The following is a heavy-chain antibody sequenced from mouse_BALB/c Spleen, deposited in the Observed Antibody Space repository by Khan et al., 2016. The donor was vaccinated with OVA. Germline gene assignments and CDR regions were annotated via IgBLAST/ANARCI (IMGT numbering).Heavy chain of an antibody. Sequence: EVQLQQSGPGLVKPSQSLSLTCTVTGYSITSGYGWNWIRQFPGNKLEWMGYISYSGSTTYNPSLKSRISITREPSKNQFFLQLNSVNTEDTATYYCARTARIKYWGQGTTLTVSS. V-gene: IGHV3-2*02. CDR2: ISYSGST. J-gene: IGHJ2*01. CDR3: ARTARIKY. CDR1: GYSITSGYG. D-gene: IGHD1-2*01.